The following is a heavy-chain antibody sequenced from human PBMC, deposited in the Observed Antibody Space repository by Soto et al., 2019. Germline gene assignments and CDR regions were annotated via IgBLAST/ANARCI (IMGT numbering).Heavy chain of an antibody. D-gene: IGHD6-13*01. CDR1: GGSISSGSYY. CDR2: ISYSGST. V-gene: IGHV4-31*03. CDR3: AREVSTHFEY. J-gene: IGHJ4*01. Sequence: SETLSLTCTVSGGSISSGSYYRSWIRQHPGKGLEWIGFISYSGSTSYNPSLKSRVSISADTSKNHFSLRVSSVTAADTAVYYCAREVSTHFEYWGHGTLVTFSS.